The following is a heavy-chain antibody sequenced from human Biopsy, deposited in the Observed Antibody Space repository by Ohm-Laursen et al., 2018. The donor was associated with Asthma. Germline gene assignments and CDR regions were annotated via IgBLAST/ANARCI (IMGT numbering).Heavy chain of an antibody. CDR3: ARGWNCGGDCYSLDS. V-gene: IGHV4-30-2*06. CDR1: GDSIDSGDYS. D-gene: IGHD2-21*02. CDR2: IYRNGDT. J-gene: IGHJ4*02. Sequence: TLSLTWTVSGDSIDSGDYSWTWIRQSPGVGLEWIGYIYRNGDTYYNPTLKNRVTISIDRSKNQFSLRLRSVTAADTAVYYCARGWNCGGDCYSLDSWGQGTLVTVSP.